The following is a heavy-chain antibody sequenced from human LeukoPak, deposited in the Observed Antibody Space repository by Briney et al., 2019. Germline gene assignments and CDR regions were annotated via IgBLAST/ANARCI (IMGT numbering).Heavy chain of an antibody. V-gene: IGHV1-3*01. CDR3: ARAPYEDGAARPVDY. D-gene: IGHD6-6*01. CDR1: GYTFTNYA. CDR2: INGGNGKT. Sequence: ASVKVSCKASGYTFTNYAMHWVRQAPGQRLEWMGWINGGNGKTKYSRKVQGRVTITRDTSTSTAFMELSSLRSEDTAVYYCARAPYEDGAARPVDYWGQGTLVTVSS. J-gene: IGHJ4*02.